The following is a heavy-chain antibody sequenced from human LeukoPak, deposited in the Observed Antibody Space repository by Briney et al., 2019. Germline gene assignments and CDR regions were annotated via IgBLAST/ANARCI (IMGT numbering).Heavy chain of an antibody. CDR3: ARDLLGWELHYFDY. V-gene: IGHV3-7*01. CDR2: IKHDASEK. D-gene: IGHD1-26*01. Sequence: GGSLRLSCAASGFSFSSYWMSWVRRAPGKGLEWVASIKHDASEKHYVDSVKGRFTISRDNAKNSLSLQMDSLRAEDTAVYYCARDLLGWELHYFDYWGQGTLVTVSS. CDR1: GFSFSSYW. J-gene: IGHJ4*02.